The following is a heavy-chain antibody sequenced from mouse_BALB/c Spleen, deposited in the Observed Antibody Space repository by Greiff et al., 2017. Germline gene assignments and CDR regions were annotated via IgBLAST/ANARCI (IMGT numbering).Heavy chain of an antibody. Sequence: VKLMESGAELVKPGASVKLSCKASGYTFTSYYMYWVKQRPGQGLEWIGEINPSNGGTNFNEKFKSKATLTVDKSSSTAYMQLSSLTSEDSAVYYCTRGGVSYYAMDYWGQGTSVTVSS. J-gene: IGHJ4*01. V-gene: IGHV1S81*02. CDR3: TRGGVSYYAMDY. CDR2: INPSNGGT. CDR1: GYTFTSYY.